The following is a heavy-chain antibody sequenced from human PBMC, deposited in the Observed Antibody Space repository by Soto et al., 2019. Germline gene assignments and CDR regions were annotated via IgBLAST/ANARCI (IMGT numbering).Heavy chain of an antibody. CDR1: GGSISSGGYY. CDR3: ARVDCSSSSCYEGAWFDP. J-gene: IGHJ5*02. V-gene: IGHV4-31*03. Sequence: QVQLQESGPGLVKPSQTLSLTCTVSGGSISSGGYYWSWIRQHPGKGLEWIGYIYYSGSTYYNPSLKSRVTISVDTSKNQFSLKLSSVTAADTAVYYCARVDCSSSSCYEGAWFDPWGQGTLVTVSS. CDR2: IYYSGST. D-gene: IGHD2-2*01.